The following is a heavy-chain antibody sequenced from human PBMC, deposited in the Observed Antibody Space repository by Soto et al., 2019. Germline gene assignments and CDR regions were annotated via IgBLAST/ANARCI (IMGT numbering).Heavy chain of an antibody. D-gene: IGHD6-13*01. CDR3: VRRHVSATGIDWFDP. V-gene: IGHV1-3*01. Sequence: ASVKVSCKASGYTFTSYGIHWVRQAPGQRLEWMGWINAANGDTKYSPKFQGRATITRDTSASTAYMELSGLRSEDTAVYYCVRRHVSATGIDWFDPWGQGTLVTVSS. CDR1: GYTFTSYG. J-gene: IGHJ5*02. CDR2: INAANGDT.